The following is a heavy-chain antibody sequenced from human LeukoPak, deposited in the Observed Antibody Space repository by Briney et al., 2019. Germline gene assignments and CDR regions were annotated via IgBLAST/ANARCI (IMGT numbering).Heavy chain of an antibody. CDR1: GFTFSSYA. D-gene: IGHD3-10*01. CDR3: AKDLWDSGSQAYFDY. Sequence: PGGSLRLSCAASGFTFSSYAMSWVRQVPGKGLEWVSGVSGSGGSTYYADSVKGRFTISRDNSKNTLYLQMNSLRAEDTAVYYCAKDLWDSGSQAYFDYWGQGTLVTVSS. J-gene: IGHJ4*02. CDR2: VSGSGGST. V-gene: IGHV3-23*01.